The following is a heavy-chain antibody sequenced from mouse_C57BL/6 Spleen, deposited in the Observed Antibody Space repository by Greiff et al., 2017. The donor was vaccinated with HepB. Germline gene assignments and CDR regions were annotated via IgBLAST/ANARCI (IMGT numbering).Heavy chain of an antibody. J-gene: IGHJ1*03. V-gene: IGHV5-4*01. CDR3: ARDEGLTGTSWYFDV. CDR2: ISDGGSYT. D-gene: IGHD4-1*01. CDR1: GFTFSSYA. Sequence: EVKLVESGGGLVKPGGSLKLSCAASGFTFSSYAMSWVRQTPEKRLEWVATISDGGSYTYYPDNVKGRFTISRDNAKNNLYLQMSHLKSEDTAMYYCARDEGLTGTSWYFDVWGTGTTVTVSS.